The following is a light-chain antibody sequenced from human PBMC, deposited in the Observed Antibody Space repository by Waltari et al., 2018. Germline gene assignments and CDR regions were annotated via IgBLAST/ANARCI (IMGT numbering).Light chain of an antibody. CDR1: SNDVGGYYY. CDR3: CSYADSFTAL. Sequence: QSALTQPRSVSGSPGQSVSLPCTGTSNDVGGYYYVSWYQQHPGKAPRLILYDITKRPSGVPDRFSGSKSGNTASLTIYGLQAEDEADYYCCSYADSFTALFGGGTKLTVL. CDR2: DIT. V-gene: IGLV2-11*01. J-gene: IGLJ2*01.